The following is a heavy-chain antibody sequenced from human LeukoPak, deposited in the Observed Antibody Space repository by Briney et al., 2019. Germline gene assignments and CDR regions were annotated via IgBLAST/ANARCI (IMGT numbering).Heavy chain of an antibody. J-gene: IGHJ4*02. D-gene: IGHD2-15*01. CDR1: GFTFSDAW. Sequence: GGSLRLSCVGSGFTFSDAWMSWVRQAPGKGLEWVGRIKSKSDGRTIDYAAPVKGRFTISRDDSRNTLFLQMNSLKTEDTAVYYCTTRRQDGWWGQGTLVTVS. CDR3: TTRRQDGW. CDR2: IKSKSDGRTI. V-gene: IGHV3-15*01.